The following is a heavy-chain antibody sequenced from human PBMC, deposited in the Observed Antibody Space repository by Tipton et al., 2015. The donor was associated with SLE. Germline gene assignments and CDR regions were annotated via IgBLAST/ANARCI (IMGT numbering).Heavy chain of an antibody. D-gene: IGHD3-10*01. Sequence: GLVKPSETLSLTCAVYGGSFSGYYWSWIRQPPGKGLEWIGEINHSGSTNYNPSLKSRVTISVDTSKNQFSLKLSSVTAADTAVYYCARGPLSSEQPSLYYFDYWGQGTLVTVSS. CDR3: ARGPLSSEQPSLYYFDY. CDR1: GGSFSGYY. J-gene: IGHJ4*02. V-gene: IGHV4-34*01. CDR2: INHSGST.